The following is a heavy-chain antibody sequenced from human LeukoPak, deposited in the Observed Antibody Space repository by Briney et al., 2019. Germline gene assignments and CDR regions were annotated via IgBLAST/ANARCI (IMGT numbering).Heavy chain of an antibody. D-gene: IGHD1-1*01. CDR1: VYTFTGYY. CDR3: ARARNEGYFDY. J-gene: IGHJ4*02. Sequence: ASVKVSCKASVYTFTGYYMHWVRQAPGQGLEWMGIINPSGGSTSYAQKFQGRVTMTRDTSTSTVYMELSSLRSEDTAVYYCARARNEGYFDYWGQGTLVTVSS. CDR2: INPSGGST. V-gene: IGHV1-46*01.